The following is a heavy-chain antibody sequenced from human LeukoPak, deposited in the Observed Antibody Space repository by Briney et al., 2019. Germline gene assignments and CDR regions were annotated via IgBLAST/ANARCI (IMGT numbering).Heavy chain of an antibody. Sequence: GGSLRLSCAASGFTFSSYAMTWVRQAPVKGLEWVSTISGSGGSTYYADSVKGRFTISRDNSKNTLFLQMNSLRAEDTAVYYCARELGKYRRILGRDSQWLAVSGFDNWGQGILVTVSS. V-gene: IGHV3-23*01. CDR2: ISGSGGST. D-gene: IGHD6-19*01. CDR1: GFTFSSYA. J-gene: IGHJ4*02. CDR3: ARELGKYRRILGRDSQWLAVSGFDN.